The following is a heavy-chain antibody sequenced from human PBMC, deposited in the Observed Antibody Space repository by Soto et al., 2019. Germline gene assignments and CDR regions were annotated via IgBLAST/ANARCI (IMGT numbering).Heavy chain of an antibody. CDR3: ARVIPVTYYYDSSGLTSWFEP. J-gene: IGHJ5*02. Sequence: SGTLSLRCTFSGGSISSGDYYWSWIRQPPGKGLEWIGYIYYSGSTYYNPSLKSRVTISVDTSKNQFSLKLSSVTAADTAVYYCARVIPVTYYYDSSGLTSWFEPWGQGTLVTVSS. CDR2: IYYSGST. V-gene: IGHV4-30-4*01. CDR1: GGSISSGDYY. D-gene: IGHD3-22*01.